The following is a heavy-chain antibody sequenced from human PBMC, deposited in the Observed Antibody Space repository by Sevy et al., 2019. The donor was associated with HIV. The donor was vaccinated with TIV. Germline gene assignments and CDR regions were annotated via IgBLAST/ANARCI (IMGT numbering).Heavy chain of an antibody. Sequence: ASVKVSCKTSGYTFSTYYIYWVRQAPGQGLEWIGIFDPTGGSRSYAQRFQDRLTMTGDTSTSTAYMELSSLTSEDTAVYYCARDRDVSGNYLEYFYYAMDVWGQGTTVTVSS. CDR3: ARDRDVSGNYLEYFYYAMDV. V-gene: IGHV1-46*01. J-gene: IGHJ6*02. D-gene: IGHD1-26*01. CDR2: FDPTGGSR. CDR1: GYTFSTYY.